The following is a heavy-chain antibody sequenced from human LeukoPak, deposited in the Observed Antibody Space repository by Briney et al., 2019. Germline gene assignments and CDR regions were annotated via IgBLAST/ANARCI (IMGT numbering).Heavy chain of an antibody. CDR1: GFTFSSYG. V-gene: IGHV3-30*02. J-gene: IGHJ1*01. Sequence: HPGGSLRLSCAASGFTFSSYGMHWVRQAPGKGLEWVAFIRYDGSNKYYADSVKGRLTISRDNAKNSLYLQMNSLRAEDTAVYYCARDPRGPALIRSAEYFQHWGQGTLVTVSS. CDR2: IRYDGSNK. D-gene: IGHD2-2*01. CDR3: ARDPRGPALIRSAEYFQH.